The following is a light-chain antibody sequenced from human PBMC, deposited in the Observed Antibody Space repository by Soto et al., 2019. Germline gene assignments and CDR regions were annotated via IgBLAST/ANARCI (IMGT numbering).Light chain of an antibody. CDR2: GVT. CDR3: FSYAGSSIWV. Sequence: QSALTQPASVSGSPGQSITISCTGSRSDIGSYNNVAWYQQHPGKAPRVIIFGVTKRPSGISNRFFGSKSGSTASLTISGLQAEDEADYFCFSYAGSSIWVFGGGTKVTVL. V-gene: IGLV2-23*02. CDR1: RSDIGSYNN. J-gene: IGLJ3*02.